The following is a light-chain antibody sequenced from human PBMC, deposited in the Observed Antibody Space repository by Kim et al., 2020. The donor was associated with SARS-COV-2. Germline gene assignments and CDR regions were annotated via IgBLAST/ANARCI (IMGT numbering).Light chain of an antibody. CDR2: QDS. J-gene: IGLJ3*02. CDR3: QAWDSPPWV. V-gene: IGLV3-1*01. Sequence: SYELTQPPSVSVSPGQTASITCSGDKLGDKYACWYQQKPGQSPVLVIYQDSKRPSGIPERFSGSNSGNTATLTISGTQAMDEADYYCQAWDSPPWVFGGGTQLTVL. CDR1: KLGDKY.